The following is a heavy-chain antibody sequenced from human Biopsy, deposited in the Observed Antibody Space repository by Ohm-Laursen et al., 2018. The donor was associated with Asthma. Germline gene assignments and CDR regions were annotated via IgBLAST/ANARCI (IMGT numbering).Heavy chain of an antibody. D-gene: IGHD4-17*01. V-gene: IGHV1-24*01. CDR1: GYILTDLS. CDR2: HDHEEGGT. Sequence: ASVKVSCKISGYILTDLSMHWVRQAPGQGLEWMGGHDHEEGGTVNARRFQGRVTMTADTSTDTAYMELSSLSSDDTAVYYCASDFPKDYVRYNFQFWGQGTLVTVSS. J-gene: IGHJ4*02. CDR3: ASDFPKDYVRYNFQF.